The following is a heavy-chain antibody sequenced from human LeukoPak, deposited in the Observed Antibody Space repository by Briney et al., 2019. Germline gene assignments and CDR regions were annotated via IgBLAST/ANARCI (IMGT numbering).Heavy chain of an antibody. CDR3: AREGYSYSLDY. D-gene: IGHD5-18*01. CDR1: GYTFTSYG. V-gene: IGHV1-18*01. Sequence: ASVKVSCKASGYTFTSYGISWVRQAPGQGLEWMGWINTYNGNINYAQKLQGRVTMTTDTSTNTAYMELRSLRSDDTAVYHCAREGYSYSLDYWGQGTLVTVSS. J-gene: IGHJ4*02. CDR2: INTYNGNI.